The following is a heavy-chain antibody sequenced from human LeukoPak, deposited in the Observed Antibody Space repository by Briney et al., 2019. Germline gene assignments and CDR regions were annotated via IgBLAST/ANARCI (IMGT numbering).Heavy chain of an antibody. CDR2: IRSKTDGGTT. J-gene: IGHJ4*02. D-gene: IGHD1-1*01. CDR3: STGLIPTTGYY. CDR1: EFTFKDAW. V-gene: IGHV3-15*01. Sequence: GGSLRLSCAASEFTFKDAWMNWVRQAPGKGLEWVGRIRSKTDGGTTDYAAPVRGRFTISRDDSKNMLYLQMNSLKTEDTAVYYCSTGLIPTTGYYWGQGTLVAVSS.